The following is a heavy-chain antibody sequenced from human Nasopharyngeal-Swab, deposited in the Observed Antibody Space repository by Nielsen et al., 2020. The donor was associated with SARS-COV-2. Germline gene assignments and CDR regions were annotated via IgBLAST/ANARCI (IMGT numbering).Heavy chain of an antibody. CDR2: ISSSSYI. Sequence: GGSLRLSCAASGFTFSSYSMNWVRQAPGEGLEWVSSISSSSYIYYADSVKGRFTISRDNAKNSLYLQMNSLRAEDTAVYYCARDRWGWLPIGDAFDIWGQGTMVTVSS. CDR3: ARDRWGWLPIGDAFDI. V-gene: IGHV3-21*01. D-gene: IGHD2-21*01. CDR1: GFTFSSYS. J-gene: IGHJ3*02.